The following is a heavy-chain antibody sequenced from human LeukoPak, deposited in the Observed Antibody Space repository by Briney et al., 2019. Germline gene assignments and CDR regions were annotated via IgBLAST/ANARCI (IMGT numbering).Heavy chain of an antibody. D-gene: IGHD5-18*01. V-gene: IGHV1-69*04. CDR2: IIPIFGIA. CDR1: GGTFSSYA. CDR3: ATDTAMAGTYYYYGMDA. Sequence: SVKVSCKASGGTFSSYAISWVRQAPGQGLEWMGRIIPIFGIANYAQKFQGRVTITADKSTSTAYMELSSLRSEDTAVYYCATDTAMAGTYYYYGMDAWGQGTTVTVSS. J-gene: IGHJ6*02.